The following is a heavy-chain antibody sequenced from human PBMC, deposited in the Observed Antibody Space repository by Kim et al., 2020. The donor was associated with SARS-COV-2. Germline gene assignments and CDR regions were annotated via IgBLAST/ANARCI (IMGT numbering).Heavy chain of an antibody. CDR2: IDPSDSYT. D-gene: IGHD2-15*01. Sequence: GESLKISCKGSGYSFTSYWISWVRQMPGKGLEWMGRIDPSDSYTNYSPSFQGHVTISADKSISTAYLQWSSLKASDTAMYYCARLFVGVAYGGNYWYFDLWGRGTLVTVSS. CDR1: GYSFTSYW. CDR3: ARLFVGVAYGGNYWYFDL. J-gene: IGHJ2*01. V-gene: IGHV5-10-1*01.